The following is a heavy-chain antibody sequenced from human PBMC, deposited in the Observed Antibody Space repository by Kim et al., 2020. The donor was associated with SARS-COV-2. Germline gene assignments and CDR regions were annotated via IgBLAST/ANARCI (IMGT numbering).Heavy chain of an antibody. Sequence: YYADSVKGRFTISRDNSKNTLYLQMNSLRAEDTAVYYCAKVFKEEGAIDYWGQGTLVTVSS. J-gene: IGHJ4*02. D-gene: IGHD3-16*01. V-gene: IGHV3-23*01. CDR3: AKVFKEEGAIDY.